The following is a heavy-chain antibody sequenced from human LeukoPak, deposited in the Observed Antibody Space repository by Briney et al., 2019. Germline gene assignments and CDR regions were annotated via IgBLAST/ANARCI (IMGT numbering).Heavy chain of an antibody. CDR1: GFAVSSNY. J-gene: IGHJ4*02. CDR2: FYSGGST. V-gene: IGHV3-66*01. D-gene: IGHD5-12*01. CDR3: ARGRGYSGYDESYPLDY. Sequence: PGGSLRLSCAASGFAVSSNYMNWVRQAPGKGLEWLSVFYSGGSTDYADSVKGRFTMSRDNSKNTLYLQMNSLRAEDTAVYYCARGRGYSGYDESYPLDYWGQGTLVTVSS.